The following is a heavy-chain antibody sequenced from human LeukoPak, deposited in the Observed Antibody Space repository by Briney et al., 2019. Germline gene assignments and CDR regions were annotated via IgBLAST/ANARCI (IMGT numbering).Heavy chain of an antibody. CDR3: ARVDRERTGY. D-gene: IGHD1-26*01. V-gene: IGHV3-23*01. Sequence: PGGSLRLSCAASGFTFSSYAMSWVRQAPGKGLEWVSANSGSGGSTYYADSVKGRFTISRDNSKNTLYLQMNSLRAEDTAVYYCARVDRERTGYWGQGTLVTVSS. CDR1: GFTFSSYA. CDR2: NSGSGGST. J-gene: IGHJ4*02.